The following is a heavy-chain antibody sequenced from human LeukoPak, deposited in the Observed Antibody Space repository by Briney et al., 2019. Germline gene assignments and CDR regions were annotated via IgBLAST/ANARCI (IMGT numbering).Heavy chain of an antibody. D-gene: IGHD3-3*01. J-gene: IGHJ4*02. Sequence: SVKVSCKASGGAFSSYAISWVRQAPGQGLEWMGGIIPIFGTANYAQKFQGRVTITADESTSTAYMGLSSLRSEDTAVYYCARDKYYDFWSGYREYYFDYRGQGTLVTVSS. CDR1: GGAFSSYA. CDR3: ARDKYYDFWSGYREYYFDY. CDR2: IIPIFGTA. V-gene: IGHV1-69*13.